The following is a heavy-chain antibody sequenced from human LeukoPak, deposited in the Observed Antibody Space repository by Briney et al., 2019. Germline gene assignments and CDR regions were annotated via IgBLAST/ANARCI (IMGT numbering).Heavy chain of an antibody. D-gene: IGHD1-26*01. Sequence: KASETLSLTCTVSGGSISNYYWTWIRQPPGKGLEWIGYIYYSGKNNYNPSLKSRVTISVDTSKNQFSLKMSSVTAADTAVYYCARDYKWELRYFDYWGHGTLVTVSP. CDR3: ARDYKWELRYFDY. CDR2: IYYSGKN. J-gene: IGHJ4*01. CDR1: GGSISNYY. V-gene: IGHV4-59*12.